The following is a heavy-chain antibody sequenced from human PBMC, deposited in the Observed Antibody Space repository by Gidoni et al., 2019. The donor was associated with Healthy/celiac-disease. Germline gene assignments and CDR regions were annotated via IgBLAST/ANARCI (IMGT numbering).Heavy chain of an antibody. V-gene: IGHV3-43*02. Sequence: EVQLVESGGGVVQPGGSLRLSCAASGFTFDAYSMPWFRQAPGKGLEWGSLISGDGGSTYYADSVKGRFTISRDNSKNSLYLQVNSLRTEDTALYYCAKDMSDFWSGYYRADYYGMDVWGQGTTVSVSS. J-gene: IGHJ6*02. CDR3: AKDMSDFWSGYYRADYYGMDV. CDR1: GFTFDAYS. CDR2: ISGDGGST. D-gene: IGHD3-3*01.